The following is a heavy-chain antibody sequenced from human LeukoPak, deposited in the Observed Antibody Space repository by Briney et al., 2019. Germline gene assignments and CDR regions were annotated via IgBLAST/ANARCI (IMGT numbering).Heavy chain of an antibody. J-gene: IGHJ4*02. V-gene: IGHV3-21*01. CDR3: ARDRTMTGDRGIDY. Sequence: PGGSLRLSCAASGFTFSSYSMNWVRQAPGKGLEWVSAISHSGYTCYADSLKGRVTISRDNAKSSLYLQMNSLRAEDTAVYYCARDRTMTGDRGIDYWGQGTPVTVSS. CDR2: ISHSGYT. CDR1: GFTFSSYS. D-gene: IGHD3-22*01.